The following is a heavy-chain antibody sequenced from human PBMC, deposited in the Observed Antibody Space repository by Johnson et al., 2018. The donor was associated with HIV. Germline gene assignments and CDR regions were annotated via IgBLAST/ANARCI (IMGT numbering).Heavy chain of an antibody. CDR2: ISYDGSNK. Sequence: QMLLVESGGGLVQPGGSLRLSCAASGFTFSSYWMTWVRQAPGKGLEWVAVISYDGSNKYYADSVKGRFTISRDTSKNTLYLQMNSLRAEDTAVYYCAKDDNLGVWYSDAFDVWGQGTVVTVSS. D-gene: IGHD6-19*01. V-gene: IGHV3-30*18. J-gene: IGHJ3*01. CDR1: GFTFSSYW. CDR3: AKDDNLGVWYSDAFDV.